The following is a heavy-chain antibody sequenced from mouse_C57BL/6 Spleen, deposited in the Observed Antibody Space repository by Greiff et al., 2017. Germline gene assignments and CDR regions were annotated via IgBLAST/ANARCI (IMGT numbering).Heavy chain of an antibody. CDR1: GFTFSSYG. D-gene: IGHD1-1*01. CDR2: ISSGGSYT. V-gene: IGHV5-6*01. Sequence: EVKVVESGGDLVKPGGSLKLSCAASGFTFSSYGMSWVRQTPDKRLGWVATISSGGSYTYYPDSVKGRFTISRDNAKNTLYLQMSSLKSEDTAMYYCARHEDFTTVVAGYYAMDYWGQGTSVTVSS. J-gene: IGHJ4*01. CDR3: ARHEDFTTVVAGYYAMDY.